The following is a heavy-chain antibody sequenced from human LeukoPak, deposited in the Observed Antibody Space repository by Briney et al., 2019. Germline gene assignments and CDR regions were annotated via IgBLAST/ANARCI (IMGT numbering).Heavy chain of an antibody. Sequence: SETLSLTCAVYGGSFSGYYWSWIRQPPGKGLEWIGEINHSGSTNYNPSLKSRVTISVDASKNQFSLKLSSVTAADTAVYYCVRGTPREHIVVVIASSDAFDTWGQGTMVTVSS. CDR3: VRGTPREHIVVVIASSDAFDT. CDR1: GGSFSGYY. V-gene: IGHV4-34*01. CDR2: INHSGST. D-gene: IGHD2-21*01. J-gene: IGHJ3*02.